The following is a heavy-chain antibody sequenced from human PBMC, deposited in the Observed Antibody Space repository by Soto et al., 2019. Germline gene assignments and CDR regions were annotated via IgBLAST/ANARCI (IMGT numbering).Heavy chain of an antibody. CDR2: IYYSGST. CDR1: GGSVSSGSYY. J-gene: IGHJ6*02. V-gene: IGHV4-61*01. D-gene: IGHD5-18*01. CDR3: ARDYGYSYGYGLGPKDYYPGMDV. Sequence: PSETLSLTCTVSGGSVSSGSYYWSWIRQPPGKGLEWIGYIYYSGSTNYNPSLKSRVTISVDTSKNQFSLKLSSVTAADTAVYYCARDYGYSYGYGLGPKDYYPGMDVWGQGTTIT.